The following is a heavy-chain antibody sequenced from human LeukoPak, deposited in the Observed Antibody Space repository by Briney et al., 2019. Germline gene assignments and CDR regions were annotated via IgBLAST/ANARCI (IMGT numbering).Heavy chain of an antibody. D-gene: IGHD6-25*01. CDR2: IRRDGSHK. CDR3: AKSSIMFAAGRLGSIDF. Sequence: PGGSLRLSCAASGFAFNDFAMYWVRQAPGKGLDWVALIRRDGSHKYYAHSIKGRFTISRDNSKNTLYPQMSSLRAEDTAVYYCAKSSIMFAAGRLGSIDFWGQGTLVTVSS. V-gene: IGHV3-30*02. J-gene: IGHJ4*02. CDR1: GFAFNDFA.